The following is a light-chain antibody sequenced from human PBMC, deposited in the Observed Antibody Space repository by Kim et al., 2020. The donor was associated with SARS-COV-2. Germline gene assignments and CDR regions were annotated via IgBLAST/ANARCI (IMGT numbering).Light chain of an antibody. Sequence: GQSVTISCTGTVSDVGGYNYVSWYQQHPGKAPKLMIYDVSKRPSGVPDRFSGSKSGNTASLTISGLQAEDEADYYCCSYAGSYILVFGGGTKLTVL. J-gene: IGLJ3*02. CDR3: CSYAGSYILV. CDR1: VSDVGGYNY. V-gene: IGLV2-11*01. CDR2: DVS.